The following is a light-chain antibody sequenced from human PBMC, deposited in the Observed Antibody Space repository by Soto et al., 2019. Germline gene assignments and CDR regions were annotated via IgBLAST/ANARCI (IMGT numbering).Light chain of an antibody. CDR3: QQRSNWPLLT. J-gene: IGKJ4*01. CDR1: QSVSSSY. V-gene: IGKV3D-20*02. Sequence: EIVLTQSPGTLSLSPGERATLSCRASQSVSSSYLAWYQQKPGQAPRLLIYDASNRATGIPARFSGSGSGTDFTLTISSLEPEDFAVYYCQQRSNWPLLTFGGGTKVIIK. CDR2: DAS.